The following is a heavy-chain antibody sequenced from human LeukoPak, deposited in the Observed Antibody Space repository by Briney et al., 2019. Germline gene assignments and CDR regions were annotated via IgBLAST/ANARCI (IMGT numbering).Heavy chain of an antibody. J-gene: IGHJ6*03. D-gene: IGHD1-26*01. CDR3: ARVAYSGRYYWSSDV. V-gene: IGHV1-46*01. Sequence: GASVKVSCKASGYTFTNYYIQWVRQAPGQGLEWMGIIRSGDGITSYAQKFKGRLTMTRDTSTTTGYMELSSLTSEDTALYFCARVAYSGRYYWSSDVWGKETTVTV. CDR1: GYTFTNYY. CDR2: IRSGDGIT.